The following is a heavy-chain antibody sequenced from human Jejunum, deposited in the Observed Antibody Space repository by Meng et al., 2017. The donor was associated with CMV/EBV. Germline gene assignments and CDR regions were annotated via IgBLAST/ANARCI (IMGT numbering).Heavy chain of an antibody. V-gene: IGHV1-18*01. D-gene: IGHD6-19*01. J-gene: IGHJ4*02. CDR1: GYTFTHHG. CDR2: ISCYNGDT. Sequence: QLQRVQSGAEVKKPGGSVRVSCKASGYTFTHHGISWIRQAPGQGLEWMGWISCYNGDTNYAQKLQGRVTMTTDTSTNTAYMDLRGLRSDDTAVYYCARDPSNTSGRYAYFDYWGQGTLVTVSS. CDR3: ARDPSNTSGRYAYFDY.